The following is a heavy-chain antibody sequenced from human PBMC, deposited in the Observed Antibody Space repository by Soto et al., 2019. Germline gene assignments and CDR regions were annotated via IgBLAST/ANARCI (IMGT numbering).Heavy chain of an antibody. CDR1: GFIFDSYA. CDR2: INWNSGDI. Sequence: LRLSCAASGFIFDSYAMNWVRQAPGKGLEWVSGINWNSGDIGYADSVKGRFTISRDNAENSLFLEMNSLRPEDTALYYCVKDMSGYPPYYFDYWGQGALVTVSS. CDR3: VKDMSGYPPYYFDY. D-gene: IGHD3-3*01. J-gene: IGHJ4*02. V-gene: IGHV3-9*01.